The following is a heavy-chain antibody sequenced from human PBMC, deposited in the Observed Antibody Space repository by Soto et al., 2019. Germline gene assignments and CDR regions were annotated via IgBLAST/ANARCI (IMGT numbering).Heavy chain of an antibody. Sequence: LRLSCAASGFTFSSYSMNWVRQAPGKGLEWVSSISSSSSYIYYADSVKGRFTISRDNAKNSLYLQMNSLRAEDTAVYYCARAVCSGGSCSDYWGQGTLVTVSS. V-gene: IGHV3-21*01. J-gene: IGHJ4*02. CDR1: GFTFSSYS. CDR3: ARAVCSGGSCSDY. D-gene: IGHD2-15*01. CDR2: ISSSSSYI.